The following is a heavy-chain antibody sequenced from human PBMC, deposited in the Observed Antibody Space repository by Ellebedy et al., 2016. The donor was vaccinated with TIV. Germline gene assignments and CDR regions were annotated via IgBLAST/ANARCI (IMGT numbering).Heavy chain of an antibody. D-gene: IGHD3-10*01. CDR3: ARDLTMVRGLIREGRFDP. CDR2: VYTSGTT. V-gene: IGHV4-4*07. Sequence: GSLRLSCTVSGGSISGYYWSWLRQPAGKGLEWIGRVYTSGTTNYNSSLKSRVIMAVDTSKNQISLKFTSVTPADTAVYYCARDLTMVRGLIREGRFDPWGQGTLVTVSS. CDR1: GGSISGYY. J-gene: IGHJ5*02.